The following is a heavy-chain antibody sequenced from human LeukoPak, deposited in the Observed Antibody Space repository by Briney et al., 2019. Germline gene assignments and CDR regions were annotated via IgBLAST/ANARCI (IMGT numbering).Heavy chain of an antibody. J-gene: IGHJ4*02. CDR3: ARGNRGWLEMSPLDY. V-gene: IGHV3-21*01. Sequence: GGSLRLSCAASGFTFSSYSMNWVRQAPGKGLEWVSSISSSSSYIYYADSVKGRFTISRDNAKNSLYLQMNSLRAEDTAVYYCARGNRGWLEMSPLDYWGQGTLVTVSS. CDR1: GFTFSSYS. CDR2: ISSSSSYI. D-gene: IGHD5-24*01.